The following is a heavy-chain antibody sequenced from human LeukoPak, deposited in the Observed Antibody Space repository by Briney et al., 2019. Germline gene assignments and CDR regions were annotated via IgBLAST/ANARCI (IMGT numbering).Heavy chain of an antibody. D-gene: IGHD4-17*01. J-gene: IGHJ5*02. CDR2: IMPLIGTA. CDR3: ARDVHGDYGSGWFDP. V-gene: IGHV1-69*05. CDR1: GGTFNSSA. Sequence: SVKVSCKTSGGTFNSSAISWVRQAPGQGLEWLGGIMPLIGTAGYAQKFQGRVTITKDESTRTVYLELTSLTSDDTAVYYCARDVHGDYGSGWFDPWGQGTLVSVSS.